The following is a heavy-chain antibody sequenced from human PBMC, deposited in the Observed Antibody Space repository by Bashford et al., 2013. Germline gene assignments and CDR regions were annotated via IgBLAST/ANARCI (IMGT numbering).Heavy chain of an antibody. V-gene: IGHV4-34*01. D-gene: IGHD1-14*01. CDR3: ARGRTVFDY. Sequence: RQAPGKGLEWIGEINHGGSTKYNPSLKSRVTISVDASQNQFSLKLNSLTAADTAVYYCARGRTVFDYWGQGTLVTVSS. J-gene: IGHJ4*02. CDR2: INHGGST.